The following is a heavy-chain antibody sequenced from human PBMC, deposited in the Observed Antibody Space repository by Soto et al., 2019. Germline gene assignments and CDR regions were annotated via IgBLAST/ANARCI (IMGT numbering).Heavy chain of an antibody. CDR1: GYTFTRYG. V-gene: IGHV1-18*01. Sequence: QVQLVQSGAEVKKPGASVKVSCKASGYTFTRYGISWVRHAPGQGLEWMGWISAYNGNTNYAQKLQGRVTMTTDTSTSTAYMALRSLRSDDSAVYYCARDDSSCYFKVCDYWGQGNLVTVSS. CDR3: ARDDSSCYFKVCDY. D-gene: IGHD3-22*01. J-gene: IGHJ4*02. CDR2: ISAYNGNT.